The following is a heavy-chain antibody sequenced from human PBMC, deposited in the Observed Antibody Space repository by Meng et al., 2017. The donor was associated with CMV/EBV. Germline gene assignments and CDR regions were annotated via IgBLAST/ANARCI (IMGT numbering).Heavy chain of an antibody. J-gene: IGHJ4*02. CDR3: ARGIPPVRYYYDSSGYDY. Sequence: GGSLRPSCAASGFTVSSNYMSWVRQAPGKGLEWVSVIYSGGSTYYADSVKGRFTISRDNSKNTLYLQMNSLRAEDTAVYYCARGIPPVRYYYDSSGYDYWGQGTLVTVSS. D-gene: IGHD3-22*01. CDR1: GFTVSSNY. V-gene: IGHV3-66*02. CDR2: IYSGGST.